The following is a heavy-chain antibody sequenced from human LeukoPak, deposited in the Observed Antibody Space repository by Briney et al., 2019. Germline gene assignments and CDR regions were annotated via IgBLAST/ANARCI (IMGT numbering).Heavy chain of an antibody. CDR2: IYNSGNT. CDR3: ARDYVLAENWFDP. CDR1: GGSTNNYY. D-gene: IGHD2-15*01. V-gene: IGHV4-59*01. J-gene: IGHJ5*02. Sequence: SETLSLTCTVSGGSTNNYYWTWIRQPPGKGLEWIGNIYNSGNTNYNPSLKSRVTISIDTSKNQFSLKVISVTAADTAVYYCARDYVLAENWFDPWGQGTLVTVSS.